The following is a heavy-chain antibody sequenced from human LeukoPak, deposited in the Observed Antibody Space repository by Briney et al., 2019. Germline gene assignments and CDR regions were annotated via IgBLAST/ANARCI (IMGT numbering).Heavy chain of an antibody. V-gene: IGHV3-48*03. CDR3: ARPDY. Sequence: GGSLRLSCAASGFIFRKYEMNWVRQAPGKGLEWVAYINSDGALTYYADSVKGRFTISRDNTKNSLYLQMSSLRVEDTAVYYCARPDYWGQGALVTVSS. CDR1: GFIFRKYE. CDR2: INSDGALT. J-gene: IGHJ4*02.